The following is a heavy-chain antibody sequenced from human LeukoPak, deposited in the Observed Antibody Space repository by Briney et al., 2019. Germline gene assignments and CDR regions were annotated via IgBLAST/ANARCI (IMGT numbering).Heavy chain of an antibody. J-gene: IGHJ4*02. CDR2: INHSGST. CDR3: ARGPGGSLDY. Sequence: SETLSLTCAVYGGSFSGYYWSWIRQPPGKGLEWIGEINHSGSTNYNPSLESRVTISVDTSKNQFSLKLSSVTAADTAVYYCARGPGGSLDYWGQGTLVTVSS. CDR1: GGSFSGYY. D-gene: IGHD1-26*01. V-gene: IGHV4-34*01.